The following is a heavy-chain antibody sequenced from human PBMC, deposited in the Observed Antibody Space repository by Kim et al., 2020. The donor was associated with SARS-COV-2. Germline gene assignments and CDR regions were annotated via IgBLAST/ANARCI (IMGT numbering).Heavy chain of an antibody. Sequence: SVKVSCKASGGTFSSYAISWVRQAPGQGLEWMGGIIPIFGIANYAQKFQGRVTITADESTSTAYMELSSLRSEDTAVYYCARDLTVTETNWFDPWGQGTLVTVSS. CDR2: IIPIFGIA. D-gene: IGHD4-4*01. V-gene: IGHV1-69*13. CDR1: GGTFSSYA. CDR3: ARDLTVTETNWFDP. J-gene: IGHJ5*02.